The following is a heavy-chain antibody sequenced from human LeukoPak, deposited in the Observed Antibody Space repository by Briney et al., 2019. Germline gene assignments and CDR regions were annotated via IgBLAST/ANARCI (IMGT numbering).Heavy chain of an antibody. Sequence: SGPVLVKPTETLTLTCTVFGFSLSTARMGVSWIRQPPGKPLEWLAHIFSNDEKSYSTSLKSRLTISKDTSKSQVVLTMTNMDPVDTATYYCARMTHYDFWSGYYEDYWGQGTLVTVSS. CDR1: GFSLSTARMG. V-gene: IGHV2-26*01. CDR3: ARMTHYDFWSGYYEDY. CDR2: IFSNDEK. D-gene: IGHD3-3*01. J-gene: IGHJ4*02.